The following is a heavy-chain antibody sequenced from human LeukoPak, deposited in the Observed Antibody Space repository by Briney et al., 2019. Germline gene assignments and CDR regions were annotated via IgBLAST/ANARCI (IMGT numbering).Heavy chain of an antibody. CDR2: IAHDGTT. D-gene: IGHD4-17*01. Sequence: SETLSLTCGVSGGSIDITNYWSWVRQAPGKGLEWIGEIAHDGTTNYNPSLRSRVAMSFDRANNQFSLCLTSVTAADTAVYYCTREDRPYGPFAYWGQGVLVTVSS. V-gene: IGHV4-4*02. CDR3: TREDRPYGPFAY. J-gene: IGHJ4*02. CDR1: GGSIDITNY.